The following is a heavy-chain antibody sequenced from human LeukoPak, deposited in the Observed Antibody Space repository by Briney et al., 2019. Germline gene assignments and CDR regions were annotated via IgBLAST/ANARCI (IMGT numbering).Heavy chain of an antibody. Sequence: GGSLRLSCAASGFTFSSYWMSWVRQAPGKGLEWVANIKQDGSEKYYVDSVKGRFTISRDNAKNSLYLQMNSLRAEDTAVYYCARDRGYYGSGSYWGNWFDPWGQGTLVTVSS. D-gene: IGHD3-10*01. V-gene: IGHV3-7*01. CDR1: GFTFSSYW. CDR3: ARDRGYYGSGSYWGNWFDP. CDR2: IKQDGSEK. J-gene: IGHJ5*02.